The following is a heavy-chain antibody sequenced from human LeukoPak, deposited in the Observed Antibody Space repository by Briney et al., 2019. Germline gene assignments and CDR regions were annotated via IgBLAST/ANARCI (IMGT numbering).Heavy chain of an antibody. V-gene: IGHV3-20*04. D-gene: IGHD5-12*01. CDR3: ARGRRSSGYRFDY. J-gene: IGHJ4*02. CDR1: GFTFSSYA. Sequence: GGSLRLSCAASGFTFSSYAMSWVRQAPGKGLEWVSGINWNGGSTGYADSVKGRFTISRDNAKNSLYLQMNSLRAEDTALYYCARGRRSSGYRFDYWGQGTLVTVSS. CDR2: INWNGGST.